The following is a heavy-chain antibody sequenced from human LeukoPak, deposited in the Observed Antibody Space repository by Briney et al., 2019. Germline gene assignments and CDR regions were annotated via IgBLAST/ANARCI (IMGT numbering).Heavy chain of an antibody. D-gene: IGHD6-13*01. CDR2: IFYSGST. V-gene: IGHV4-59*08. CDR3: AGHSLSWYSLAAFDI. CDR1: GGSISSYY. J-gene: IGHJ3*02. Sequence: SETLSLTCTVSGGSISSYYWSWIRQPPGKGLEWIGYIFYSGSTNYNPSLKSRVTISVDTSKNQFSLKLSSVTAADTAVYYCAGHSLSWYSLAAFDIWGQGTMVTVSS.